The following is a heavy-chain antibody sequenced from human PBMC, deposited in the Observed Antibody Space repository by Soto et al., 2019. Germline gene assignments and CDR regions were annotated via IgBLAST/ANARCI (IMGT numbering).Heavy chain of an antibody. J-gene: IGHJ1*01. CDR1: GFTLDNG. CDR2: IDYSGTNT. V-gene: IGHV3-23*05. CDR3: VKDESINWYSGHFRH. Sequence: GGSLRLSCAASGFTLDNGMTWVRQAPGRGLEWISTIDYSGTNTHYADSVKGRLTISRDKSRNTVALQMSNLRAEDTALYYCVKDESINWYSGHFRHWGQGTLVTVSS. D-gene: IGHD6-13*01.